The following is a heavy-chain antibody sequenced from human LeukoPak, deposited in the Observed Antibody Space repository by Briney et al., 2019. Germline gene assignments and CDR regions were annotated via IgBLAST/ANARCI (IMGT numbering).Heavy chain of an antibody. V-gene: IGHV3-48*01. CDR1: GFTFSSYS. J-gene: IGHJ4*02. CDR2: ISSSSNTI. Sequence: GGSLRLSCAASGFTFSSYSMNWVRQAPGKGLEWVSYISSSSNTIYYADSVKGRFTISRDNAKNSLYLQMNSLRAEDTAVYYCARDQVGYWGQGTLVTVSS. CDR3: ARDQVGY.